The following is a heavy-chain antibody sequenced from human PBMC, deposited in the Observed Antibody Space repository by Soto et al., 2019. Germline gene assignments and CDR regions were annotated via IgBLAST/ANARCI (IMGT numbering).Heavy chain of an antibody. J-gene: IGHJ5*02. D-gene: IGHD5-12*01. CDR1: GFTFDDYA. CDR3: XXXXGYEWGWFDP. V-gene: IGHV3-9*01. Sequence: EVQLVESGGGLVQPGMSLRLSCAASGFTFDDYAMHWVRQAPGKGLEWVSGISWNSHSIGYADCVKGRFTNSRDNAKNAXXXXXXXXXXXDXXXXXXXXXXGYEWGWFDPWGQGPLVTVSS. CDR2: ISWNSHSI.